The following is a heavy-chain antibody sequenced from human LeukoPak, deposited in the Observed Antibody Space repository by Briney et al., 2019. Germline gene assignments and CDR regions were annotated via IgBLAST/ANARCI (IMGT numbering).Heavy chain of an antibody. CDR1: GGSISSYY. Sequence: SETLSLTCTGSGGSISSYYWSWIRQPPGKGLEWIGYIYYSGSTNYNPSLKSRVTISVDTSKNQFSLELSSVTAADTAVYYCARGAYYYGSGSYYYYYYYMDVWGKGTTVTISS. CDR2: IYYSGST. J-gene: IGHJ6*03. CDR3: ARGAYYYGSGSYYYYYYYMDV. V-gene: IGHV4-59*01. D-gene: IGHD3-10*01.